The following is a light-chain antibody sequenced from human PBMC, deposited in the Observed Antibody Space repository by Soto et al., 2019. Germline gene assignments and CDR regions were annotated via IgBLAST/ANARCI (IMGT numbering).Light chain of an antibody. Sequence: DIQMTQSPSTLSASIGDRVTITCRASQNINVWLAWYQQKPGKAPKFLIYQASTLQSGVPSRFSGSGSGTEFTLTISSLQPDDFATYYCQQHEAYPRTFGQRTKVEIK. V-gene: IGKV1-5*03. CDR2: QAS. CDR3: QQHEAYPRT. CDR1: QNINVW. J-gene: IGKJ1*01.